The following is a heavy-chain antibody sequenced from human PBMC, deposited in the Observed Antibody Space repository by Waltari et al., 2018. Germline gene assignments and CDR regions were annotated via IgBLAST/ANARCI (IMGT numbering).Heavy chain of an antibody. Sequence: QVQLQQWGAGLLKPSETLSLTCAVYGGSFSGYYWSWIRQPPGTGLEWIGEINHSGSTNYNPSLKSRVTISVDTSKNQFSLKLSSVTAADTAVYYCARRLGVGGATTWLYYYYYYMDVWGKGTTVTISS. CDR2: INHSGST. D-gene: IGHD1-26*01. CDR3: ARRLGVGGATTWLYYYYYYMDV. CDR1: GGSFSGYY. V-gene: IGHV4-34*01. J-gene: IGHJ6*03.